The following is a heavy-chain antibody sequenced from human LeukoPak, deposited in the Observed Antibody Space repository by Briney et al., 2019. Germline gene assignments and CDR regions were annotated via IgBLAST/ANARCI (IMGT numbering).Heavy chain of an antibody. CDR1: GFTFSSYA. V-gene: IGHV3-23*01. J-gene: IGHJ4*02. Sequence: PGGSLRLSCAASGFTFSSYAMSWVRQAPGKGLEWVSAISGSGGSTCYADSVKGRFTISRDNSKNTLYLQMNSLRAEDTAVYYCAKKRIFPYYFDYWGQGTLVTVSS. CDR3: AKKRIFPYYFDY. CDR2: ISGSGGST.